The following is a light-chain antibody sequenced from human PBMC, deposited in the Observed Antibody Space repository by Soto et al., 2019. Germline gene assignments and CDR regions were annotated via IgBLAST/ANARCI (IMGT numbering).Light chain of an antibody. V-gene: IGKV3-20*01. CDR2: GAS. Sequence: EIVLTQSPGTLSLSTRERATLSCRASQSVSSSYLACYQQKPGQAPRLLIYGASSRATGIPDRFSGSGSGTDFTLTISRLEPEDFAVYYCQQYGSSPRSFGQGTLLEI. CDR3: QQYGSSPRS. J-gene: IGKJ5*01. CDR1: QSVSSSY.